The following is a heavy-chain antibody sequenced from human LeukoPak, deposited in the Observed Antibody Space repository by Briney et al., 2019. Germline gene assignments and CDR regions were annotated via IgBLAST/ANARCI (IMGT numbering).Heavy chain of an antibody. Sequence: ASVKVSCEASGYTFTSYDINWVRQATGQGLEWMGWMNPNSGNTGYAQKFQGRVTMTRNTSISTAYMELSSLRSEDTAVYYCARFGRVVIIRDYYYGMDVWGQGTTVTVSS. CDR2: MNPNSGNT. CDR3: ARFGRVVIIRDYYYGMDV. J-gene: IGHJ6*02. V-gene: IGHV1-8*01. CDR1: GYTFTSYD. D-gene: IGHD3-3*01.